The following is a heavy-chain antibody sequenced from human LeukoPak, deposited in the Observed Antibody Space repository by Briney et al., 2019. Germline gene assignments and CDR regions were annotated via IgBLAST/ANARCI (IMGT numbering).Heavy chain of an antibody. Sequence: GGSLRLSCVASGFTFNIYAMNWVRQAPGKGPEWIAAIDGEDGDTFYADAVKGRFTISRDNSKNTLFLHMSNVRVDDTAVYYCAIRPLWGQGTQVTVSS. J-gene: IGHJ4*02. D-gene: IGHD3-10*01. CDR1: GFTFNIYA. CDR2: IDGEDGDT. CDR3: AIRPL. V-gene: IGHV3-23*01.